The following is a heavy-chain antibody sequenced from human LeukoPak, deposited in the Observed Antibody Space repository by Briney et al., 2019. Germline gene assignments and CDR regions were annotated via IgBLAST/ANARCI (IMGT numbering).Heavy chain of an antibody. V-gene: IGHV1-18*01. CDR2: ISAYNGNT. D-gene: IGHD5-24*01. Sequence: GASVKVSCKASGYTFTSYGISWVRQAPGQGLEWMGWISAYNGNTNYAQKLQGRVTMTTDTSTSTAYMELRGLRSDDTAVYYCARDLWLQLLAIMDYWGQGTLVTVSS. J-gene: IGHJ4*02. CDR3: ARDLWLQLLAIMDY. CDR1: GYTFTSYG.